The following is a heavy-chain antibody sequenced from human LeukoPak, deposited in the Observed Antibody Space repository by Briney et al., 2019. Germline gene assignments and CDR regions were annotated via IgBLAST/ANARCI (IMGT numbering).Heavy chain of an antibody. V-gene: IGHV4-31*03. CDR2: IYYSGST. J-gene: IGHJ4*02. Sequence: SETLSLTCTVSGGSISSGGSYWSWIRQHPGKGLEWIGYIYYSGSTYYNPSLKSRVTISVDTSKNQFSLKLSSVTAADTAVYYCARAPPGLGLDYWGQGTLVTVSS. D-gene: IGHD1-14*01. CDR3: ARAPPGLGLDY. CDR1: GGSISSGGSY.